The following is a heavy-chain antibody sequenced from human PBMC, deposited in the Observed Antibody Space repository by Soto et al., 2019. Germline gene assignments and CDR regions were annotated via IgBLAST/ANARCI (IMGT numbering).Heavy chain of an antibody. J-gene: IGHJ4*02. CDR2: ISAYNGNT. D-gene: IGHD3-22*01. CDR1: GYTFTSYG. CDR3: ARDRIYDSSGPDDY. V-gene: IGHV1-18*04. Sequence: ASVKVSCKASGYTFTSYGISWLRQAPGQGLEWMGWISAYNGNTNYAQKLQGRVTMTTDTSTSTAYMELRSLRSDDTAVYYCARDRIYDSSGPDDYWGQGTLVTVSS.